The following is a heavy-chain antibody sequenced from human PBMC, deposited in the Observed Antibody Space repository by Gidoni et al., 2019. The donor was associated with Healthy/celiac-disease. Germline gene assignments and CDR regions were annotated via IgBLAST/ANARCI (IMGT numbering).Heavy chain of an antibody. D-gene: IGHD4-17*01. CDR2: IKQDGSEK. CDR3: ARYDYGDYGAFDY. V-gene: IGHV3-7*01. Sequence: EVQLVESGGGLVQPGGSLRLSCAASGFTLSSYWMSWVRQATGKGLEWVANIKQDGSEKYYVDSVKGRFTISRDNAKNSLYLQMNSLRAEDTAVYYCARYDYGDYGAFDYWGQGTLVTVSS. J-gene: IGHJ4*02. CDR1: GFTLSSYW.